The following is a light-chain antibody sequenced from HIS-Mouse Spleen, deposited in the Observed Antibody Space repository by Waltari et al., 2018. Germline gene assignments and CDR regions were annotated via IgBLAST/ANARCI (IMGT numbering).Light chain of an antibody. Sequence: QSVLTQPPSASGTPGQRVTISCSGSSSNIGSNTVNWYQQLPGTAPKLLIYSNNEWPSVVRERFSGSKSGTSASLAISGLQSEDEADYYCAAWDDSLNGYVFGTGTKVTVL. J-gene: IGLJ1*01. CDR3: AAWDDSLNGYV. V-gene: IGLV1-44*01. CDR2: SNN. CDR1: SSNIGSNT.